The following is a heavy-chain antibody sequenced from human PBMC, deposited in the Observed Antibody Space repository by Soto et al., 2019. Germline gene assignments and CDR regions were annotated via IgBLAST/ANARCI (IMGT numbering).Heavy chain of an antibody. CDR3: ARVECSSSYF. CDR1: GFTFSSYS. V-gene: IGHV3-21*01. D-gene: IGHD6-6*01. CDR2: ISSSSSYI. J-gene: IGHJ4*02. Sequence: GGSLRLTCAASGFTFSSYSMNWVRQAPGKGLEWVSSISSSSSYIYYADSVRGRFTISRDNAKNSLYLQMNSLRAEDTAVYYCARVECSSSYFWGQGTLVTVSS.